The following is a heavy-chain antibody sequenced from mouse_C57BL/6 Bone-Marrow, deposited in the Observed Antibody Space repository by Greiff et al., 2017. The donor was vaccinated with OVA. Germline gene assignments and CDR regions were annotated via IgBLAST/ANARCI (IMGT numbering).Heavy chain of an antibody. D-gene: IGHD1-1*01. CDR3: TRTYGSSYKAWFAY. V-gene: IGHV1-85*01. Sequence: QVQLQQSGPELVKPGASVKLSCKASGYTFTSYDINWVKQRPGQGLEWIGWIYPRDGSTKYNEKFKGKATLTVDTSSSTAYMELRSLTSEDSAVYYCTRTYGSSYKAWFAYWGQGTLVTVSA. J-gene: IGHJ3*01. CDR1: GYTFTSYD. CDR2: IYPRDGST.